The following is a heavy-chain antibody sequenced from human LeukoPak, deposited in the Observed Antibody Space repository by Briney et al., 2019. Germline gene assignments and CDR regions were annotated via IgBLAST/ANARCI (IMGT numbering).Heavy chain of an antibody. CDR2: IYYSGSP. CDR3: ARTPYDFWSGYFDY. J-gene: IGHJ4*02. Sequence: GRIYYSGSPYYNPSLKSRVTISVDTSKNQFSLKLSSVTAADTAVYYCARTPYDFWSGYFDYWGQGTLVTVSS. D-gene: IGHD3-3*01. V-gene: IGHV4-39*01.